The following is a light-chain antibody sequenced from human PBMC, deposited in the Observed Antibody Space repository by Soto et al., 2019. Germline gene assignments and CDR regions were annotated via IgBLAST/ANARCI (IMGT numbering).Light chain of an antibody. CDR1: QDMSNY. Sequence: DIQMTQAPSSLSASVGDRVTITCQASQDMSNYLNWYQQKPGKAPKLLIYDASNLETGVPSRFSGSGSGTDFTFTISSLQPEDIATYYCQQYDNPPPAITFGQGTRLEIK. V-gene: IGKV1-33*01. J-gene: IGKJ5*01. CDR3: QQYDNPPPAIT. CDR2: DAS.